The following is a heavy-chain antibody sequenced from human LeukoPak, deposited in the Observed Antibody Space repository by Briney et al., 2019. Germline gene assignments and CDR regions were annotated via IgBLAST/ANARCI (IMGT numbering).Heavy chain of an antibody. CDR3: ARPPRVVPAPDY. J-gene: IGHJ4*02. Sequence: GGSLRLSCAASGFSLSTHWMSWGRQAPGKGLEWVANIKQDGSEKYYVDSVKGRFTISRDNAKNSLFLQMNSLRGEDTAVYYCARPPRVVPAPDYWGQGTLVTVSS. CDR1: GFSLSTHW. CDR2: IKQDGSEK. V-gene: IGHV3-7*01. D-gene: IGHD2-2*01.